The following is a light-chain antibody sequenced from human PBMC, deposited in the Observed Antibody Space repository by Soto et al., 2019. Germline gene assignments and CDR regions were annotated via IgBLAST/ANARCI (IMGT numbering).Light chain of an antibody. J-gene: IGKJ1*01. V-gene: IGKV3-20*01. CDR3: QQYGSSPTWT. Sequence: EIVLTQSPATLSLSPGQRATLSCRASQSVTTYLAWYQQRPGQAPRLLIYGASTRATGIPDRFSGSGSGTDFTLTISRLEPEDSAVYYCQQYGSSPTWTFGQGTKVDI. CDR1: QSVTTY. CDR2: GAS.